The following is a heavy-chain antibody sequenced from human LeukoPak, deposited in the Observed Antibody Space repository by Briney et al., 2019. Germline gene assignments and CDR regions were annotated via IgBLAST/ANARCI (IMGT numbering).Heavy chain of an antibody. CDR2: IYHSGST. J-gene: IGHJ4*02. Sequence: PSETLSLTCTVSGYCISSGYYWGWIRQPPGKGLEWIWSIYHSGSTYYNQSLKSRVTISVDTSKNQFSLKLSSVTTADTAVYYCARSTVVTPFDYWGQGTLVTVSS. CDR1: GYCISSGYY. V-gene: IGHV4-38-2*02. CDR3: ARSTVVTPFDY. D-gene: IGHD4-23*01.